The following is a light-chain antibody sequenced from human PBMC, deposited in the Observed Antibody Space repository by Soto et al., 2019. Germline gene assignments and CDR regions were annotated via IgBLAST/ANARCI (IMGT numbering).Light chain of an antibody. Sequence: DIVMTQSPDSLVVSLGERATITCKSSQSVLYSSNNKNYLAWYQQKPGQSPKLLIYWASSRESGVPDRFSGSGSGTDFTLPSSSLQAEPVAVYYCQQYYATPYSFDQETKLAI. CDR3: QQYYATPYS. J-gene: IGKJ2*03. CDR2: WAS. V-gene: IGKV4-1*01. CDR1: QSVLYSSNNKNY.